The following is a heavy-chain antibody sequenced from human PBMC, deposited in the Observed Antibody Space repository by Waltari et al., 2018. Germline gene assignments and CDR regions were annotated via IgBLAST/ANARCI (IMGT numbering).Heavy chain of an antibody. J-gene: IGHJ5*02. Sequence: QVQLVQSGAEVKKPAASVTVSCTPSGYTFSNYALHWVRQATGQGMEWIGWMNPNRGNKGFAQKFQDRLIMTANTAITTAYMELTGLTSDDTAVYYCARGAAPGKGAHWFDPWGQGTLVIVSS. CDR1: GYTFSNYA. D-gene: IGHD6-13*01. CDR3: ARGAAPGKGAHWFDP. V-gene: IGHV1-8*01. CDR2: MNPNRGNK.